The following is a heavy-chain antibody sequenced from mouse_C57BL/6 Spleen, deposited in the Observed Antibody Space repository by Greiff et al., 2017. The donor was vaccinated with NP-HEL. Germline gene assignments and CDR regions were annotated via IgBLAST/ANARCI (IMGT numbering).Heavy chain of an antibody. CDR2: IDPSDSDT. D-gene: IGHD2-10*02. V-gene: IGHV1-52*01. CDR3: AREGYGNHYFDD. J-gene: IGHJ2*01. Sequence: QVQLQQPGAELVRPGSSVKLSCKASGYTFTSYWMHWVKQRPIQGLEWIGNIDPSDSDTHYNQKFKDKATLTVDKSSSTAYMQLSSLTSEDSAVYYCAREGYGNHYFDDWGQGTTLTVSS. CDR1: GYTFTSYW.